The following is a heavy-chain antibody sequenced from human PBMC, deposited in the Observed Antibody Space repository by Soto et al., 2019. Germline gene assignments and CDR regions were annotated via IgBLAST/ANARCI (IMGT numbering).Heavy chain of an antibody. CDR3: AKLTTVTSIDY. Sequence: EVQLLESGGGLVQPGGSLRLSCAASGFTFSSYAMSWVCQAPGKGLEWVSAISGSGGSTYYVDSVKGRFTISRDNSKNALYLQMNSLRAEDTAVYYCAKLTTVTSIDYWGQGTLVTVSS. J-gene: IGHJ4*02. D-gene: IGHD4-17*01. V-gene: IGHV3-23*01. CDR1: GFTFSSYA. CDR2: ISGSGGST.